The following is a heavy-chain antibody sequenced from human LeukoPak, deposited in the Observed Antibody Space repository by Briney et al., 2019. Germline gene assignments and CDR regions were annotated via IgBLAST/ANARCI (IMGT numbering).Heavy chain of an antibody. CDR2: IYYSGST. J-gene: IGHJ5*02. D-gene: IGHD1-26*01. V-gene: IGHV4-59*12. Sequence: SSETLSLTCTVSGGSISSYYWSWIRQPPGKGLEWIGYIYYSGSTNYNPSLKSRVTISVDTSKNQFSLKLSSVTAADTAVYYCARGSGSYESNWFDPWGQGTLVTVSS. CDR3: ARGSGSYESNWFDP. CDR1: GGSISSYY.